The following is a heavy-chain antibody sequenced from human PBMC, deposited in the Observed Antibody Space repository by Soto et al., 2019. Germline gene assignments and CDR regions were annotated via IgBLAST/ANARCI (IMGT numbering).Heavy chain of an antibody. CDR3: ARGPSGDKVDY. Sequence: SETLSLTCTVSGGSISSAAYCWSWIRQSPDKGLEWIGHMYDGGTTYSSPSLKGRVTISADTSETQFSLKLNSVSAADTAVYYCARGPSGDKVDYWGQGIQVTVSS. J-gene: IGHJ4*02. V-gene: IGHV4-30-4*01. D-gene: IGHD7-27*01. CDR2: MYDGGTT. CDR1: GGSISSAAYC.